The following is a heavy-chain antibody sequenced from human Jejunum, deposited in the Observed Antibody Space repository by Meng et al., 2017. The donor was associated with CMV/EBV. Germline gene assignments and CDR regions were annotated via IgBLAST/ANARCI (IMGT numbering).Heavy chain of an antibody. V-gene: IGHV3-7*01. J-gene: IGHJ4*02. D-gene: IGHD3-10*01. CDR1: GFIFENYW. CDR2: INQDGSSK. CDR3: GGPPLSG. Sequence: LKISWEASGFIFENYWMSWVRQAPGKGLEWVANINQDGSSKDYVASVKGRFAISRDNANNLLHLQMNNLRAEDTAVYYCGGPPLSGGGQGTLVTVSS.